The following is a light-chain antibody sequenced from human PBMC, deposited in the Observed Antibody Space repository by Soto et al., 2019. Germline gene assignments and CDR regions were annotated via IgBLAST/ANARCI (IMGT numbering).Light chain of an antibody. CDR1: QSVRNN. J-gene: IGKJ5*01. Sequence: EILMTQSPATLSVSPGERATLSCRASQSVRNNLAWYQQKPGQVPRLLIYYASTRATGIPARFSGSGSGTEFTLTISSLQTEDFALYYCQQYNNWPPITFGQGTRLEIK. V-gene: IGKV3-15*01. CDR3: QQYNNWPPIT. CDR2: YAS.